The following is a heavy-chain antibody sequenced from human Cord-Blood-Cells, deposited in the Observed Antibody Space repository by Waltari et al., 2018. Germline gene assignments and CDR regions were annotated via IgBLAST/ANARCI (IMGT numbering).Heavy chain of an antibody. V-gene: IGHV4-39*01. CDR3: ARHRTGDDAFDI. Sequence: QLQLQESGPGLVKPSETLSLTCTVSGGSISSSSYYWGWIRQPPGKGLEWIGSIYYSGSTYYNPSIKSRGTISVDTSKNQFSLKLSSVTAADTAVYYCARHRTGDDAFDIWGQGTMVTDSS. CDR1: GGSISSSSYY. CDR2: IYYSGST. J-gene: IGHJ3*02. D-gene: IGHD7-27*01.